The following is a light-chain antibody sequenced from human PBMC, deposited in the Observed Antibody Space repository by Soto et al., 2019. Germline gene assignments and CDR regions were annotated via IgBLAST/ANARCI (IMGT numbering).Light chain of an antibody. CDR3: SSYAGSYRYV. J-gene: IGLJ1*01. Sequence: QSALTQPRSVSGSPGQSVTISCTGTSSDVGGYNYVSWYQQHSGKAPKFMIYDVSKRPSGVPDRFSGSKSGNTASLTISGLQAEDEADYYCSSYAGSYRYVFGTGTKLSVL. CDR2: DVS. V-gene: IGLV2-11*01. CDR1: SSDVGGYNY.